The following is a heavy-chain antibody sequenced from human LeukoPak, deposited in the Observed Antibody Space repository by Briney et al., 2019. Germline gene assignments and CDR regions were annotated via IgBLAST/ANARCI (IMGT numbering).Heavy chain of an antibody. CDR3: ARSIGYKYYFDY. CDR1: GGSISSYY. V-gene: IGHV4-59*08. D-gene: IGHD1-14*01. J-gene: IGHJ4*02. Sequence: SETLSLTCTVSGGSISSYYWSWIRQPPGKGLEWIGYIYYSGSTNYNPSLKSRVTISVDTSKNQFSQKLSSVTAADTAVNYCARSIGYKYYFDYWGQGTLVTVSS. CDR2: IYYSGST.